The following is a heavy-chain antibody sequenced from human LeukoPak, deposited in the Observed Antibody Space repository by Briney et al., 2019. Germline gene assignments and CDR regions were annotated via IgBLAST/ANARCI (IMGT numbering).Heavy chain of an antibody. CDR2: VYYGRGT. J-gene: IGHJ5*02. Sequence: SETLSLTCTVSGASISSSSYYWGWIRQPPGKGLEWIAYVYYGRGTYYNPSLKSRVTTSVDTSKNQVSLKLSSVTAADTAVYYCARGLPDDWFDPWGQGTLVTVSP. CDR1: GASISSSSYY. CDR3: ARGLPDDWFDP. D-gene: IGHD1-14*01. V-gene: IGHV4-39*07.